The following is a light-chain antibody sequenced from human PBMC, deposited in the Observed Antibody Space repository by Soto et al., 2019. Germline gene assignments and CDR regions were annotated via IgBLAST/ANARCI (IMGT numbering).Light chain of an antibody. V-gene: IGKV1-39*01. J-gene: IGKJ1*01. CDR2: AAS. CDR3: QHSYSTPRT. Sequence: DIQMTQSPSSLSASVGDRVTITCRASQSISSYLNWYQQKPGKAPKLLIYAASSLQSGVPSRFSGSGSGTDFTLTISSLQSEDLGSYYCQHSYSTPRTCGQGTEV. CDR1: QSISSY.